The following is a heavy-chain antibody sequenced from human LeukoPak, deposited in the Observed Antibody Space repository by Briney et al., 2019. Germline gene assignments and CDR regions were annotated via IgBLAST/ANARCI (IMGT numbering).Heavy chain of an antibody. D-gene: IGHD5-24*01. CDR2: INHSGST. Sequence: PSETLSLTCAVYGGSFSGYYWSWIRQPPGKGLEWIGEINHSGSTNYNPSLKSRVAISVDTSKNQFSLKLSSVTAADTAVYYCARHGYFGRTYYFDYWGQGTLVTVSS. CDR1: GGSFSGYY. V-gene: IGHV4-34*01. CDR3: ARHGYFGRTYYFDY. J-gene: IGHJ4*02.